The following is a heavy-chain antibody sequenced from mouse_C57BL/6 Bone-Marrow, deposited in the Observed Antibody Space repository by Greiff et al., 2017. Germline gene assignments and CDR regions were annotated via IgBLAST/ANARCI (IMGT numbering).Heavy chain of an antibody. D-gene: IGHD2-4*01. CDR2: IDPSDSYT. CDR1: GYTFTSYW. CDR3: ARGRLRRPFAY. J-gene: IGHJ3*01. V-gene: IGHV1-69*01. Sequence: VQLQQPGVELVMPGASVKLSCKASGYTFTSYWMHWVKQRPGQGLEWIGEIDPSDSYTNYNQKFKGKSTLTVDKSSSTAYMQLSSLTSEDSAVYYCARGRLRRPFAYWGQGTLVTVSA.